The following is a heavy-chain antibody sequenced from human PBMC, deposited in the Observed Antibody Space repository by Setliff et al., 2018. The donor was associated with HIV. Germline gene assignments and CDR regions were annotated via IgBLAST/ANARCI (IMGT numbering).Heavy chain of an antibody. CDR2: ITSDGSTT. J-gene: IGHJ4*02. Sequence: GGSLRLSCAASGFSFSNYGMHWVRQAPGKGLEWVALITSDGSTTAYADSVKGRFTISRDNTRNTLYLQMNSLRAEDTAVYYCARSSGFHWGQGTLVTVSS. CDR3: ARSSGFH. V-gene: IGHV3-74*01. CDR1: GFSFSNYG. D-gene: IGHD6-19*01.